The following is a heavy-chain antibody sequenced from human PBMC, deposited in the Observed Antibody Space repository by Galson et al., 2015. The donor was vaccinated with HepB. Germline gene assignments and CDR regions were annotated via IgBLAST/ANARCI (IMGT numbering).Heavy chain of an antibody. CDR1: RFTFSTYG. CDR3: ATDQYYYWSGNYYNPEY. V-gene: IGHV3-33*01. D-gene: IGHD3-10*01. Sequence: SLRLSCAASRFTFSTYGMHWVRQAPGKGLEWVAVIRYDGSDKDYADSVKGRFTISRDNSKNAVSLQMNSLKAEDTAVYYCATDQYYYWSGNYYNPEYWGQGTLVTVSS. J-gene: IGHJ4*02. CDR2: IRYDGSDK.